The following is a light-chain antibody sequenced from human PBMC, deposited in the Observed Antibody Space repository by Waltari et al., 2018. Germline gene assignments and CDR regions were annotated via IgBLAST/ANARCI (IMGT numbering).Light chain of an antibody. CDR2: KSS. CDR3: QQYSDDPMT. J-gene: IGKJ5*01. V-gene: IGKV1-5*03. Sequence: DIQMTQSPSALSASVGDRVAITCRASQSISSWLAWYQQKPGEVPKLLIQKSSHLQSGVPSRFSGSGSGTEMTHTISSLQSDDFAIYYCQQYSDDPMTFGQGTRLENK. CDR1: QSISSW.